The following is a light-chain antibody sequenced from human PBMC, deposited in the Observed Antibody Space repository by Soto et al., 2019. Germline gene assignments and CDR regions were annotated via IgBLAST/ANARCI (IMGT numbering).Light chain of an antibody. V-gene: IGKV1-27*01. Sequence: DIQMTQSPSSLSASVGDRVTITCRASQVISHYLAWYQQRPGKVPRLLIFGASTLPSGVTSRFSGSGSGTDFTLTISSLQPEDGATYYCQKYNIAPWTFGQGTKVEI. CDR2: GAS. J-gene: IGKJ1*01. CDR1: QVISHY. CDR3: QKYNIAPWT.